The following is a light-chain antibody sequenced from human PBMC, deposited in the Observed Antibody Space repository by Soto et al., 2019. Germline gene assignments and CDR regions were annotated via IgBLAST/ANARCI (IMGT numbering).Light chain of an antibody. CDR1: SGDVGGYNY. J-gene: IGLJ1*01. Sequence: QSVLTQPASVSGSPGQSITISCTGTSGDVGGYNYVSWYQHHPGKAPKLMISEVSNRPSGVSNRFSGSKSGNTASLTISGLQAEDEADYYCISYTSDSNPYVFGTGTKVTVL. CDR2: EVS. CDR3: ISYTSDSNPYV. V-gene: IGLV2-14*01.